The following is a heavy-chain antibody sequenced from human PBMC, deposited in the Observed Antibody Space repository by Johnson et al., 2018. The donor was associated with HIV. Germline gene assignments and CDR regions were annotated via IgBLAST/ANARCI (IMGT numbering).Heavy chain of an antibody. CDR2: IKQDGNEK. J-gene: IGHJ3*02. CDR1: GFSFSRYW. CDR3: ARPIARGASDI. Sequence: VQLVESGGGLVQPGGSLRLSCVASGFSFSRYWMTWVRQAPGKGLEWVASIKQDGNEKYYVDSVRGRFTISRDNAKNSLYLQMNSLRVEDTAVYYCARPIARGASDIWGQGTMVTVSS. D-gene: IGHD3-10*01. V-gene: IGHV3-7*05.